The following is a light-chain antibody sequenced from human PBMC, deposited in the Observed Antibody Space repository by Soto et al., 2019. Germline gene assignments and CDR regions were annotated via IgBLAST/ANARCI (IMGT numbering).Light chain of an antibody. V-gene: IGLV1-40*01. CDR3: QSHDSSLSGSI. J-gene: IGLJ2*01. Sequence: QSVLTQPPSVSGAPGQRVTISCTGSSSNIGAGYDVNWYQQLPGTAPKLLIYGNINRPSGVPDRFSGSKSGTSASLAIGGLQAEDEADYYCQSHDSSLSGSIFGGGTKLTVL. CDR2: GNI. CDR1: SSNIGAGYD.